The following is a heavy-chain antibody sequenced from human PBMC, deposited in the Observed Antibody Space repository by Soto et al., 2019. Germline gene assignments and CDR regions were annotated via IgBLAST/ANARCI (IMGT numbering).Heavy chain of an antibody. CDR3: ARDRSAAVAGYDAFDI. V-gene: IGHV3-66*01. J-gene: IGHJ3*02. CDR1: GFTVSSNY. CDR2: IYSGGST. Sequence: PGGSLRFSCAASGFTVSSNYMSWVRQAPGKGLEWVSVIYSGGSTYYADSVKGRFTISRDNSKNTLYLQMNSLRAEDTAVYYCARDRSAAVAGYDAFDIWGQGTMVTVSS. D-gene: IGHD6-19*01.